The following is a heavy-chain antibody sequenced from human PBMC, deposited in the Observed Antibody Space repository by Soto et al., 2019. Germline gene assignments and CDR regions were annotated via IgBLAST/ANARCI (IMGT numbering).Heavy chain of an antibody. D-gene: IGHD2-21*01. Sequence: QVQLVQSGAEEKKPGASVKVSCKASGYTFTSYAMHWVRQAPGQRLEWMGWINAGNGNTKYSQKFQGRVTITRDTSASTAYRELSSLRSEDTAVYYCAREVRRGGWFDPWGQGTLVTVSS. V-gene: IGHV1-3*05. CDR3: AREVRRGGWFDP. CDR2: INAGNGNT. J-gene: IGHJ5*02. CDR1: GYTFTSYA.